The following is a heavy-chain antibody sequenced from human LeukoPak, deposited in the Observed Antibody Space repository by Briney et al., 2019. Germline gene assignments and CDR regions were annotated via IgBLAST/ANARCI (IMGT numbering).Heavy chain of an antibody. CDR2: IWNDGSKK. V-gene: IGHV3-33*01. Sequence: PGRSLRLSCAASGFTLSDHGMHWVRQAPGKGLEWVAVIWNDGSKKYYADSVKGRFTISLDTSKNTLDLEMDSLRVEDTAVYYCARSTRGDSNGQGDDLDIWGQGTMVTVSA. CDR1: GFTLSDHG. J-gene: IGHJ3*02. CDR3: ARSTRGDSNGQGDDLDI. D-gene: IGHD3-22*01.